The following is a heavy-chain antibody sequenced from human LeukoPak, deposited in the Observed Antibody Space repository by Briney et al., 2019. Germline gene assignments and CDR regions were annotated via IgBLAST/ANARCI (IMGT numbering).Heavy chain of an antibody. J-gene: IGHJ3*02. D-gene: IGHD5-24*01. Sequence: PSETLSLTCTVSGGSISSYYWSWIRQPPGKGLEWIGYIYYSGSTNYNPSLKSRVTISVDTSKNQFSLKLSSVTAADTAVYYCARGSMATAFDIWGQGTMVTVSS. V-gene: IGHV4-59*01. CDR1: GGSISSYY. CDR3: ARGSMATAFDI. CDR2: IYYSGST.